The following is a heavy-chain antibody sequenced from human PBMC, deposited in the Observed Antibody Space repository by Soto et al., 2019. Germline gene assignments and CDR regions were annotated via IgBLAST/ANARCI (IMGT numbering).Heavy chain of an antibody. CDR3: TTDVEAARVYYYYYMDV. D-gene: IGHD6-6*01. J-gene: IGHJ6*03. CDR1: GFTFSNAW. Sequence: EVQLVESGGGLVKPGGSLRLSCAASGFTFSNAWMSWVRQAPGKGLEWVGRIKSKTDGGTTDYAAPVKGRFTISRDDSKNTLYLQMNSLKTEDTAVYYCTTDVEAARVYYYYYMDVWGKGTTVTVSS. CDR2: IKSKTDGGTT. V-gene: IGHV3-15*01.